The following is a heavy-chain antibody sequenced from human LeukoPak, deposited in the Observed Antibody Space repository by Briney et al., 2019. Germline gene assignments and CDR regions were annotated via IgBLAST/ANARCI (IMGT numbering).Heavy chain of an antibody. V-gene: IGHV3-64*01. CDR2: ISPDGRAT. Sequence: PGGSLRLSCAAAAFIFSYYSMHWVRQAPGKGLEYVSGISPDGRATYYTNSVKGRFTISRDNSKNTVYLQMDSLRDDDTAVYYCAREQPAGSTDYWGQGTLVTVSS. D-gene: IGHD1-14*01. CDR3: AREQPAGSTDY. CDR1: AFIFSYYS. J-gene: IGHJ4*02.